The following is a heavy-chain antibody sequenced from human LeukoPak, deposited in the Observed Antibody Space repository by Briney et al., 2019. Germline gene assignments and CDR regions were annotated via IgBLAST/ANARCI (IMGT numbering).Heavy chain of an antibody. V-gene: IGHV3-33*01. CDR2: IWYDGSNK. J-gene: IGHJ3*02. CDR1: GFTFSSYA. Sequence: GRSLRLSCAASGFTFSSYAMHWVRQAPGKGLEWVAVIWYDGSNKYYVDSVKGRFTISRDNSKNTLSLQMNSLRAEDTAVYYCARVNYDYGAYVGAFDIWGQGTMVTVSS. CDR3: ARVNYDYGAYVGAFDI. D-gene: IGHD4-17*01.